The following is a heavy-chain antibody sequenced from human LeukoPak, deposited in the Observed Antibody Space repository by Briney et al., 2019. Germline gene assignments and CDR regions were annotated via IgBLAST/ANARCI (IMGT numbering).Heavy chain of an antibody. CDR1: GYNFDNYW. J-gene: IGHJ4*02. D-gene: IGHD1-1*01. CDR3: AREQQLVLFDY. Sequence: GEALKISWKGSGYNFDNYWITLVRQMPGKGLGWMGIIFPGDSNTRYSPSFQGQVTISADKSINTAYLQWSSLKASDTAIYYCAREQQLVLFDYWGQGALVTVSS. V-gene: IGHV5-51*01. CDR2: IFPGDSNT.